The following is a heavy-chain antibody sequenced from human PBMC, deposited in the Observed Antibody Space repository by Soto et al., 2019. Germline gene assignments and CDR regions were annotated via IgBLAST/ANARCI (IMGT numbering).Heavy chain of an antibody. D-gene: IGHD2-15*01. V-gene: IGHV1-69*06. Sequence: SVKVSCKASGGTFSSYAISWVRQAPGQGLEWMGGIIPIFGTANYAQKFQGRVTITADKSTSTAYMQLSSLRSEDPAVYSCASFYCSGGSCHPADYWGQGTLVTVSS. CDR2: IIPIFGTA. CDR1: GGTFSSYA. CDR3: ASFYCSGGSCHPADY. J-gene: IGHJ4*02.